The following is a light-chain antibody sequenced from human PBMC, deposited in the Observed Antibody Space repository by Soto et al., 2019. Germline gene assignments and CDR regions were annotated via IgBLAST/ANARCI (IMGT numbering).Light chain of an antibody. CDR1: QSISSW. V-gene: IGKV1-5*01. CDR2: DAS. J-gene: IGKJ1*01. CDR3: QHYNSYSEA. Sequence: IHVTQSPSTLSASVGDRVTFTCRASQSISSWLAWYQQKPGKAPKLLLYDASTLQSGVPSRFSGSGSGTDFTLTISRLHPDDFATYYCQHYNSYSEAFGQGTKVDIK.